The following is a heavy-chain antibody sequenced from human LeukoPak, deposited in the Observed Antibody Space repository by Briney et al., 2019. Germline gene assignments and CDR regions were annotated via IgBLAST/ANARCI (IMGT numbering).Heavy chain of an antibody. CDR1: GLIVSTSY. CDR2: IYSAGTA. Sequence: PGGSLRLSCAVSGLIVSTSYMTWVRQAPGKGLEWVSLIYSAGTAYYTDSVKGRFTISRDNSKNTLYLQMNSLRAEDTAVYYCARSKTGDYFDYWGQGTLVTVSS. D-gene: IGHD2-8*02. V-gene: IGHV3-53*01. J-gene: IGHJ4*02. CDR3: ARSKTGDYFDY.